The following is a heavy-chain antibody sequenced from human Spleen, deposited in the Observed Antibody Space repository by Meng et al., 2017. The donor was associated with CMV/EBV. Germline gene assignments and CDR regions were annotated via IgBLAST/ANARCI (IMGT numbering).Heavy chain of an antibody. V-gene: IGHV4-31*02. CDR2: IYYSGNT. J-gene: IGHJ4*02. CDR1: GGSSRSAVYE. D-gene: IGHD1-1*01. Sequence: SGGSSRSAVYEWSWIRQHPGKGLEWIGYIYYSGNTYYNPSLKSRVTISVDTSKNQFSLKLSSVTAADTAVYYCARATTTRGGTYYFDYWGQGTLVTVSS. CDR3: ARATTTRGGTYYFDY.